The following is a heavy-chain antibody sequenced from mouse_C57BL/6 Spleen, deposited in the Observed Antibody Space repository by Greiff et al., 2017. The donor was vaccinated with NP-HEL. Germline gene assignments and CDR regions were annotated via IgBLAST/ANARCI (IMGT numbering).Heavy chain of an antibody. CDR3: ARLYDGLFAY. CDR2: IYPRSGNT. J-gene: IGHJ3*01. V-gene: IGHV1-81*01. CDR1: GYTFTSYG. Sequence: VQLQQSGAELARPGASVKLSCKASGYTFTSYGISWVKQRTGQGLEWIGEIYPRSGNTYYNEKFKGKATLTADKSSSTAYMELRSLTSEDSAVYFCARLYDGLFAYWGQGTLVTVSA. D-gene: IGHD2-3*01.